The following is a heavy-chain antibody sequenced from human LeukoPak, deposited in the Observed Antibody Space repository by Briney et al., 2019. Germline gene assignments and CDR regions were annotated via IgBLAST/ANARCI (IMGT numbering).Heavy chain of an antibody. CDR1: GFTFSSYA. V-gene: IGHV3-23*01. CDR2: ISGSGST. CDR3: AKDIVLMVYAPTYGMDV. J-gene: IGHJ6*02. D-gene: IGHD2-8*01. Sequence: GGSLRLSCAASGFTFSSYAMSWVRQAPGKGLEWVSAISGSGSTYYADSVKGRFTISRDNSKNTLYLQMNSLRAEDTAVYYCAKDIVLMVYAPTYGMDVWGQGTTVTVSS.